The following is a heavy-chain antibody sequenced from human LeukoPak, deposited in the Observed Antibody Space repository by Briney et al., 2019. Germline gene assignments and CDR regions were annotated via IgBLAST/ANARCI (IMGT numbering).Heavy chain of an antibody. CDR1: GGSISSGGYY. Sequence: SQTLSLTSNVSGGSISSGGYYWSWVRQPPGKGLEWIGYIYHSGSTYYNPSLKSRVTMSVDRSKNQFSLKLSSVTAADTAVYYCARSPPGGNFDYWGQGTLVTVSS. J-gene: IGHJ4*02. CDR3: ARSPPGGNFDY. V-gene: IGHV4-30-2*01. CDR2: IYHSGST. D-gene: IGHD3-16*01.